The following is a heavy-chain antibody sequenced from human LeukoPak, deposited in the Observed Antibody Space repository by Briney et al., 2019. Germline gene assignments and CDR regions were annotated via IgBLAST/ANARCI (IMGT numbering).Heavy chain of an antibody. Sequence: GASVKVSCKASGYTFTSYAISWVRQAPGQGLEWMGGIIPIFGTAKYAQKFQGRVTITADESTSTAYMELSSLRSEDTAVYYCATRAWEGWFDPWGQGTLVTVSS. V-gene: IGHV1-69*13. CDR1: GYTFTSYA. CDR3: ATRAWEGWFDP. J-gene: IGHJ5*02. D-gene: IGHD1-26*01. CDR2: IIPIFGTA.